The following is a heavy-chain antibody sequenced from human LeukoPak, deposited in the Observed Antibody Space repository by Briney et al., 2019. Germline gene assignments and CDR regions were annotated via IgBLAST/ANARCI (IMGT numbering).Heavy chain of an antibody. Sequence: GGSLRLSCAASGFTFSSYGMSWVRQAPGKGLEWVSAISGSGGSTYYADSVKGRFTISRDNSKNTLYLQMNSLRAEDTAVYYCAKTYYYDSGGYYPLDYWGQGTLVTVSS. V-gene: IGHV3-23*01. CDR2: ISGSGGST. J-gene: IGHJ4*02. D-gene: IGHD3-22*01. CDR1: GFTFSSYG. CDR3: AKTYYYDSGGYYPLDY.